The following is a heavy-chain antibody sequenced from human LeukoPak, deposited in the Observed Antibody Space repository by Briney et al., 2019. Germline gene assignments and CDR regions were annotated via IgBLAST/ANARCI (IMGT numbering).Heavy chain of an antibody. CDR3: ASGSYSTADY. CDR1: GFTFSSYA. CDR2: ISYDGSNK. Sequence: GRSLRLSCAASGFTFSSYALHWVRQAPGKGLEWVAVISYDGSNKYYADSVKGRFTISRDNSKNTLYLQMNSLRAEDTTVYYCASGSYSTADYWGQGTLVTVSS. J-gene: IGHJ4*02. D-gene: IGHD1-26*01. V-gene: IGHV3-30-3*01.